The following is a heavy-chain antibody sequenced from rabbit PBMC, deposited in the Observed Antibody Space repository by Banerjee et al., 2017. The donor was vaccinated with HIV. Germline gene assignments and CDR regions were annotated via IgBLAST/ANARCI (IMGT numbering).Heavy chain of an antibody. CDR2: IGAGSSGST. CDR1: GFSFSSGYY. CDR3: ASAGSSGYSLIRLDL. D-gene: IGHD8-1*01. V-gene: IGHV1S45*01. J-gene: IGHJ3*01. Sequence: QEQLVESGGGLVQPEGSLTLTCTASGFSFSSGYYMCWVRQAPGKGLELIACIGAGSSGSTYYASWAKGRFTISKTSSTTVTLQMTSLTAADTATYFCASAGSSGYSLIRLDLWGPGTLVTVS.